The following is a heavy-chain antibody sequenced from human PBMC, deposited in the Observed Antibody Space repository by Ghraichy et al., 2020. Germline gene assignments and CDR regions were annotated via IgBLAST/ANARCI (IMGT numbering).Heavy chain of an antibody. CDR2: IYYSGST. V-gene: IGHV4-39*01. CDR3: ARLPARRPYYDSSGYYRAFDI. J-gene: IGHJ3*02. CDR1: GGSISSSSYY. Sequence: GSLRLSCTVSGGSISSSSYYWGWIRQPPGKGLEWIGSIYYSGSTYYNPSLKSRVTISVDTSKNQFSLKLSSVTAADTAVYYCARLPARRPYYDSSGYYRAFDIWGQGTMVTVSS. D-gene: IGHD3-22*01.